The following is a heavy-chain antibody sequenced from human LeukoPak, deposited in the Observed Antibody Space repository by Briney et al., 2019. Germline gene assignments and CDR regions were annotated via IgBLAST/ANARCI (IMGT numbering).Heavy chain of an antibody. D-gene: IGHD5-24*01. J-gene: IGHJ3*01. Sequence: GRSLRLSCAASGFNFITAAMTWVRQAPGKGLEWVSLIGSVGESTYYADSVKGRFTISRDNVNHTLFLQMNSLRVEDTAMYYCVKDIQLSTWGLGTMVTVSS. CDR1: GFNFITAA. CDR3: VKDIQLST. V-gene: IGHV3-23*01. CDR2: IGSVGEST.